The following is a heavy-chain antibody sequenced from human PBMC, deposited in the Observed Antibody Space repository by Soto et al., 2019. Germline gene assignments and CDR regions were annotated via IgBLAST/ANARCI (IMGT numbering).Heavy chain of an antibody. CDR2: TYYRSKWYN. Sequence: SQTLSLTCAISGDSVSSNSAAWNWIRQSPSRGLEWLGRTYYRSKWYNDYAVSVKSRITINPDTSKNQFSLQLNSVTPEDTAVYYWARGSNWNTLGMNWFDPCGQGTLVTVSS. J-gene: IGHJ5*02. D-gene: IGHD1-20*01. CDR3: ARGSNWNTLGMNWFDP. V-gene: IGHV6-1*01. CDR1: GDSVSSNSAA.